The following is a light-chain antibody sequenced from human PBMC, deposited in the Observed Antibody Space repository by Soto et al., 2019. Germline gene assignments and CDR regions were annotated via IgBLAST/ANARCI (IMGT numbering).Light chain of an antibody. Sequence: QSALTQPASVSGSPGQSITSSCTGTSSDVGGYNFVSWYQQHPGKAPKVMIYDVSDRPSGVSDRFSGSKSGNTASLTISGLQAEDEAHYYCTSYTTSSTVVFGGGTKVTVL. CDR2: DVS. V-gene: IGLV2-14*03. CDR3: TSYTTSSTVV. J-gene: IGLJ2*01. CDR1: SSDVGGYNF.